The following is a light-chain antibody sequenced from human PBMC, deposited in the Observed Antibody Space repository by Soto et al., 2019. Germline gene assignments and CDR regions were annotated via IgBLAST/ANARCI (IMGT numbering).Light chain of an antibody. V-gene: IGLV2-14*01. CDR1: SSDVGGYNY. J-gene: IGLJ3*02. CDR2: GVN. CDR3: ASYTSSSTLE. Sequence: QSALTQSASVSGSPGQSITISCTGTSSDVGGYNYVSWYQCHPGKAPKVMIYGVNNRPSGVSNRFSGSKSGNTASLTISGLQAEDEAHYYCASYTSSSTLEFGGGTKLTVL.